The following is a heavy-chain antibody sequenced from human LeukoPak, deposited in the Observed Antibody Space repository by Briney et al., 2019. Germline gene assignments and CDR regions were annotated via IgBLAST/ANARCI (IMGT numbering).Heavy chain of an antibody. Sequence: SLRLSCEASGFTFSSYSMNWVRQAPGKGLEWVSYISFSSATIHYADSVKGRFTISRDNAKNSLYLQMNSLRAEDTALYYCVKDARRKFDYWGQGTLVTVSS. J-gene: IGHJ4*02. CDR2: ISFSSATI. CDR1: GFTFSSYS. CDR3: VKDARRKFDY. V-gene: IGHV3-48*01. D-gene: IGHD1-14*01.